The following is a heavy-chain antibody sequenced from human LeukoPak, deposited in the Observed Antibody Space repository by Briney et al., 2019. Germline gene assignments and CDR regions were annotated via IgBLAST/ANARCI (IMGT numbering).Heavy chain of an antibody. V-gene: IGHV1-8*02. CDR1: GYTFTGYY. D-gene: IGHD2-8*01. Sequence: ASVKVSCKASGYTFTGYYMHWVRQAPGQGLEWMGWMNPNSGNTGFAQKFQGRVTMTRNTSISTAYMELSSLRSEDTAVYYCARGTKDIVLMVYAITPYYFDYWGQGTLVTVSS. J-gene: IGHJ4*02. CDR3: ARGTKDIVLMVYAITPYYFDY. CDR2: MNPNSGNT.